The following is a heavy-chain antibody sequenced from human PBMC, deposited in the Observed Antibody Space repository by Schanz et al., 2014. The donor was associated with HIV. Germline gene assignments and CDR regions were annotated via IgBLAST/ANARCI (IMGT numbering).Heavy chain of an antibody. CDR3: ARGGSGWYGYEGFDY. D-gene: IGHD6-19*01. V-gene: IGHV1-18*04. CDR1: GYTFTGYY. Sequence: QVQLVQSGAEVVKPGASVRVSCKTSGYTFTGYYLHWVRQAPGQGPEWMGWINPNNGNRNYAQKLQGRVTMTTDTSTTTAYMELRSLRSDETAIYYCARGGSGWYGYEGFDYWGQGTLVIVSS. J-gene: IGHJ4*02. CDR2: INPNNGNR.